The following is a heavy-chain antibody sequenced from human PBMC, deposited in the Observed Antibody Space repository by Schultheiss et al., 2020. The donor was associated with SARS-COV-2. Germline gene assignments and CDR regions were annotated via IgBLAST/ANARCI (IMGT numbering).Heavy chain of an antibody. Sequence: GGSLRLSCAASGFTFDDYGMSWVRQAPGKGLEWVSGINWNGGSTGYADSVKGRFTISRDNARNSLFLHMNALRAEDTAIYYCARRYYDFRSGANWFDPWGQGTLVTVSS. CDR2: INWNGGST. CDR1: GFTFDDYG. J-gene: IGHJ5*02. CDR3: ARRYYDFRSGANWFDP. D-gene: IGHD3-3*01. V-gene: IGHV3-20*04.